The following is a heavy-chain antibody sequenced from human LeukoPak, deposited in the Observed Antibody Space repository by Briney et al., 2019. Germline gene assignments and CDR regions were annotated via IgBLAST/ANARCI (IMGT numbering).Heavy chain of an antibody. D-gene: IGHD2-21*02. CDR1: GFTFSSYE. CDR3: TTAPDSLGY. Sequence: GGSLRLSCAASGFTFSSYEMNWVRQAPGKGLEWVGRIKSKTNGGTTDYAAPVKGRFTISRDDSKNTLYLQMNNLKAEDTAVYYCTTAPDSLGYWGQGTLVTVSS. V-gene: IGHV3-15*01. J-gene: IGHJ4*02. CDR2: IKSKTNGGTT.